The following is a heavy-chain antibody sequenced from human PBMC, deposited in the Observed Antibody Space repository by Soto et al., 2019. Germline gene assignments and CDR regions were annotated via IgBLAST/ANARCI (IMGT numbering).Heavy chain of an antibody. CDR1: GYTFTSYD. Sequence: ASVKVSCKASGYTFTSYDINWVRQATGQGLEWMGWMNPNSGNTGYAQKYQGRVTMTRNTSISTAYMELSSLRSEDTAVYYCARFDITIFGVVPYYYGMDVWGQGTTVTVSS. D-gene: IGHD3-3*01. V-gene: IGHV1-8*01. J-gene: IGHJ6*02. CDR2: MNPNSGNT. CDR3: ARFDITIFGVVPYYYGMDV.